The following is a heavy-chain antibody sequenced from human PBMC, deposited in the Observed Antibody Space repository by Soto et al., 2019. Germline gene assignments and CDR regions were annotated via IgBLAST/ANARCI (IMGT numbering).Heavy chain of an antibody. V-gene: IGHV4-39*01. CDR3: ARRGEGLLVRWFDP. CDR2: IYYNEKT. CDR1: GGSISTRSHY. D-gene: IGHD6-6*01. Sequence: SETLSLTCTVSGGSISTRSHYWGWIRQPPGKGPEWIGNIYYNEKTDYNLSLKSRATISVDTSKNQFSLKLTSLTAADTAVYYCARRGEGLLVRWFDPWGQGTLVTVSS. J-gene: IGHJ5*02.